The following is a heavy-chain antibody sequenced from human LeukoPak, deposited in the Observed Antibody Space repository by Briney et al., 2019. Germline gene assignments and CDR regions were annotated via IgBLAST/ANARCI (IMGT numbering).Heavy chain of an antibody. V-gene: IGHV4-34*01. CDR3: ARTSYGSGADAFDI. CDR2: INHSGST. J-gene: IGHJ3*02. D-gene: IGHD3-10*01. Sequence: PSEALSLTCAVYGGSFSGYYWSWIRQPPGKGLEWIGEINHSGSTNYNPSLKSRVTISVDTSKNQFSLKLSSVTAADTAVYYCARTSYGSGADAFDIWGQGTMVTVSS. CDR1: GGSFSGYY.